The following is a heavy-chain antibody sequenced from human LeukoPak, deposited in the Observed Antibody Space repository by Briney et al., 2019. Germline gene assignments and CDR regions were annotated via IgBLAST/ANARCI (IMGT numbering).Heavy chain of an antibody. V-gene: IGHV1-18*01. CDR2: INTYNGNT. Sequence: GASVKVSCKASGYSLTSFGISWVRQAPGQGLEWMGWINTYNGNTKYAQNLQGRVTMTTDTSTRTAYMEVRSLTSDDTAIYYCARDSGGSYYKAFDYWGQGTLVTVSS. J-gene: IGHJ4*02. CDR1: GYSLTSFG. CDR3: ARDSGGSYYKAFDY. D-gene: IGHD1-26*01.